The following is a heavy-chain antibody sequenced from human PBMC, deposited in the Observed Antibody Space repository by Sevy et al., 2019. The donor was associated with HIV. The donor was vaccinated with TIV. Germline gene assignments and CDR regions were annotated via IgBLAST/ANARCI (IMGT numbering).Heavy chain of an antibody. D-gene: IGHD5-12*01. Sequence: SETLSLTCSVSGGTIVSSGHYWGWIRQTPGKGLEGIGSIYYNGHTYYNPSLNSPLTISIDTSKTQFSLNLSSVTAADTAIYFCAREVGGYDYDYSMDVWGQGTTVTVSS. J-gene: IGHJ6*02. CDR2: IYYNGHT. CDR3: AREVGGYDYDYSMDV. V-gene: IGHV4-39*02. CDR1: GGTIVSSGHY.